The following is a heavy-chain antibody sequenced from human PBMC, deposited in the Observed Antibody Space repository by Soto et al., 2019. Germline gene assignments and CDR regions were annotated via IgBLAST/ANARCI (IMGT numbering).Heavy chain of an antibody. CDR2: ISGRGGST. CDR1: GFTFSTYA. V-gene: IGHV3-23*01. Sequence: GGSLRPSCAASGFTFSTYAMSWVGQAPGKGLEWGSAISGRGGSTYYADSVKGRFTISRDNSKNTLYLQMHSLKAEDTAVYYCEKAAQNLFLEWLLSFMFDYWGQGTLVTVSS. J-gene: IGHJ4*02. CDR3: EKAAQNLFLEWLLSFMFDY. D-gene: IGHD3-3*01.